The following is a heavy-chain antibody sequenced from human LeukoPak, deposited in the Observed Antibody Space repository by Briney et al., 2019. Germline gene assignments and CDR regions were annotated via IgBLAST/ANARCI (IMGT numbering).Heavy chain of an antibody. CDR3: AKDGYCSSSSCYYNWFDP. D-gene: IGHD2-2*03. Sequence: PERSLRLSCAASGFTFSSYGMHWVRQAPGKGLEWVAVISYDGSNKYYADSVKGRFTISRDNSKNTLYLQMNSLRAEDTAVYYCAKDGYCSSSSCYYNWFDPWGQGTLVTVSS. CDR2: ISYDGSNK. V-gene: IGHV3-30*18. CDR1: GFTFSSYG. J-gene: IGHJ5*02.